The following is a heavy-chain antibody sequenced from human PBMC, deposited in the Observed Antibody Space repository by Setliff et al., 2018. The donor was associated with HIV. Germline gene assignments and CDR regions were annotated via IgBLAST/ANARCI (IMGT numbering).Heavy chain of an antibody. Sequence: SETLSLTCTVSGGSISTNNYYWGWIRQPPGKGLEWIGTIYHSGSIYYNPSLKSRVTISVDTSKNQFSLKLSSVTAADTALYFCARLGDSGYDFRGYFDYWGQGKLVTV. CDR1: GGSISTNNYY. CDR3: ARLGDSGYDFRGYFDY. D-gene: IGHD5-12*01. J-gene: IGHJ4*02. CDR2: IYHSGSI. V-gene: IGHV4-39*01.